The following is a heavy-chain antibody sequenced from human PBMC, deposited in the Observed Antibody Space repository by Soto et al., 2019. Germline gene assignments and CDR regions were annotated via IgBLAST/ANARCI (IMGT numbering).Heavy chain of an antibody. J-gene: IGHJ6*02. CDR3: VTDCSSGWHYYYGRDV. V-gene: IGHV3-30*03. Sequence: QVQLVESGGGVVQPGRSLRLSCAASGFTFSSYGMHWVRQAPGKGLEWVAGISSDGSNKYYADSVKGRFTISRDNSKNTLYLKMSSLRAEDTAVYYCVTDCSSGWHYYYGRDVWGQGTTVTVSS. CDR1: GFTFSSYG. CDR2: ISSDGSNK. D-gene: IGHD6-19*01.